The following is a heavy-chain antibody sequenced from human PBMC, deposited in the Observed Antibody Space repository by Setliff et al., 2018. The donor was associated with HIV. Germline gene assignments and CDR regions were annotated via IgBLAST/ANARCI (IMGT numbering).Heavy chain of an antibody. CDR3: AKSLYSSGYNSFDY. D-gene: IGHD6-19*01. Sequence: GGSLRLSCAASGFTFSSYSMNWVRQAPGKGLEWVSYISSSSSTIYYADSVKGRFTISRDNAKNSLYLQTNSLRAEDTAFYFCAKSLYSSGYNSFDYWGQGILVTVSS. V-gene: IGHV3-48*01. CDR2: ISSSSSTI. CDR1: GFTFSSYS. J-gene: IGHJ4*02.